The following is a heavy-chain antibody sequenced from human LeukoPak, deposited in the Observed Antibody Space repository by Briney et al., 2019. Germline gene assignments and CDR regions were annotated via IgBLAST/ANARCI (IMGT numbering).Heavy chain of an antibody. Sequence: SETLSLTCIVSGYSISSGYYWGWIRQPPGKGLEWIGNIYHSGITYYNLYNPSLKSRVIISVDTSKNHFSLKLSSVTAADTAVYYCARDRVVVVAERSFDYWGQGTLVTVSS. CDR2: IYHSGIT. J-gene: IGHJ4*02. D-gene: IGHD2-15*01. CDR3: ARDRVVVVAERSFDY. V-gene: IGHV4-38-2*02. CDR1: GYSISSGYY.